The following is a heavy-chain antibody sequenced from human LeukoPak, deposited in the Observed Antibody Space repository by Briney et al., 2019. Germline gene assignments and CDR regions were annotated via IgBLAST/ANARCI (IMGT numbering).Heavy chain of an antibody. J-gene: IGHJ6*03. CDR2: IVGDAGRT. CDR3: AKDAPGGWFYYYYYMDV. Sequence: GGSLRLSCAASGFIFSNHGMNWVRQAPGKGLEWVSGIVGDAGRTYYADSVKGRFTISRDNSKNTLYLQMNSLRAEDTAIYYCAKDAPGGWFYYYYYMDVWGKGTTVTISS. D-gene: IGHD6-19*01. V-gene: IGHV3-23*01. CDR1: GFIFSNHG.